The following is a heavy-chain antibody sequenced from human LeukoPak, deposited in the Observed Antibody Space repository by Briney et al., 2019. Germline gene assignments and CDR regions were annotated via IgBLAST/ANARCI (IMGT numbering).Heavy chain of an antibody. CDR2: INTDGSST. J-gene: IGHJ4*02. Sequence: GGSLRLSCAASGFTFSSYWMHWVRQAPGKGLVWVSRINTDGSSTSYADSVKGRFTISRDNAKNTLYLQMNSLRAEDTAVYYCAKDPVGSPLYYFDYWGQGTLVTVSS. V-gene: IGHV3-74*01. CDR3: AKDPVGSPLYYFDY. D-gene: IGHD2-2*01. CDR1: GFTFSSYW.